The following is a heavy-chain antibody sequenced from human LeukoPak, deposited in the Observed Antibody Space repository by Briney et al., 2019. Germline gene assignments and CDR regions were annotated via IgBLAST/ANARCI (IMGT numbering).Heavy chain of an antibody. D-gene: IGHD2-2*01. CDR2: ISASGGST. J-gene: IGHJ4*02. CDR1: GFTFSSSA. V-gene: IGHV3-23*01. CDR3: AKGDIVVVPASVHFDY. Sequence: GGSLRLSCAASGFTFSSSAMSWVRQVPGKGLEWVSGISASGGSTYYADSVRGRFTISRDNSKNTLYVQMNSLRDEDTAVYYCAKGDIVVVPASVHFDYWGQGTLVTVSS.